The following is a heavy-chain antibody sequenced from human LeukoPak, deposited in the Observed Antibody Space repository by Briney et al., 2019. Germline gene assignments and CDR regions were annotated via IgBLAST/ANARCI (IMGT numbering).Heavy chain of an antibody. V-gene: IGHV3-30-3*01. D-gene: IGHD5-18*01. CDR2: ISYDGSNK. CDR1: GFTFSSYA. CDR3: AREGYSYGVDYYGMDV. J-gene: IGHJ6*02. Sequence: GGSLRLSCAASGFTFSSYAMHWVRQAPGKGLEWVAVISYDGSNKYYADSVKGRFTISRDNSKNTLYLQMNSLRAEDTAVYYCAREGYSYGVDYYGMDVWGQGTTVTVSS.